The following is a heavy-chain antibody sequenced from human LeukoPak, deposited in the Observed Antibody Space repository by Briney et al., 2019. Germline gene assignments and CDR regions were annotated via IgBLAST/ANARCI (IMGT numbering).Heavy chain of an antibody. V-gene: IGHV4-39*07. CDR2: INHSGSA. J-gene: IGHJ4*02. Sequence: SETLSLTCTVSGGSISSSSYYWGWIRQPPGKGLEWIGEINHSGSANYNPSLKIRVTISVDTSKNQFSLKLSSVTAADTAVYYCARARYSSSWYDYWGQGTLVIVSS. CDR3: ARARYSSSWYDY. CDR1: GGSISSSSYY. D-gene: IGHD6-13*01.